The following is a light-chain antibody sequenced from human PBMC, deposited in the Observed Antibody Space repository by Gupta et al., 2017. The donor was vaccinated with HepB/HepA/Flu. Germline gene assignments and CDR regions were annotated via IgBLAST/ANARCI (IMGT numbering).Light chain of an antibody. CDR3: RQGKPSPRT. CDR1: QSRVYSDGNTY. CDR2: KVS. V-gene: IGKV2-30*01. Sequence: DVMMTHPPLSLPVTLGEAASISCSTSQSRVYSDGNTYLNWFQQRPGQAPRRLIYKVSNRDSGVPDRFSGSGSGTDFTLKISSVEAEDVGVYYCRQGKPSPRTFGQGTKVEIK. J-gene: IGKJ1*01.